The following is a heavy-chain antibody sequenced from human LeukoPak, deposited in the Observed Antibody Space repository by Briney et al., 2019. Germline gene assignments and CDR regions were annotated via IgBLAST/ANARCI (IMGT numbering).Heavy chain of an antibody. CDR1: GYTFTSYG. CDR3: ARGRITAWSYYDILTEFDY. V-gene: IGHV1-18*04. Sequence: ASVKVSCKASGYTFTSYGISWVRQAPGQGLEWMGWISAYNGNTNYAQMLQGRVTMTTDTSTSTAYMELRSLRSDDTAVYYCARGRITAWSYYDILTEFDYWGQGTLVTVSP. D-gene: IGHD3-9*01. CDR2: ISAYNGNT. J-gene: IGHJ4*02.